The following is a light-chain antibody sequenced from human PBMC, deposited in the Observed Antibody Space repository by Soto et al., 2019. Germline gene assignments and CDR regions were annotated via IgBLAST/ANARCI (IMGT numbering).Light chain of an antibody. J-gene: IGKJ4*01. V-gene: IGKV3-20*01. CDR3: QQYGSSPPLT. CDR2: GAS. Sequence: EFVLTQSPGKLSLSPGERATLSCRASQSISSSFLAWYQQKPGQAPRLLIYGASSSGTGIPYRFRGSRSGTDFTLTISRLEPDEFAVYYCQQYGSSPPLTFGGGTKVEIK. CDR1: QSISSSF.